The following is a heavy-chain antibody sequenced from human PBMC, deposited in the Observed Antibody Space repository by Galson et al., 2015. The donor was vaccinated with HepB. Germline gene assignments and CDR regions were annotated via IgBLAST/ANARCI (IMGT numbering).Heavy chain of an antibody. D-gene: IGHD6-13*01. CDR2: IYWDDDK. CDR3: AHRPGYSSRWDQGAWDWFDS. V-gene: IGHV2-5*02. CDR1: GFSLSTTGVG. Sequence: PALVKPTQTLTLTCTFSGFSLSTTGVGVGWIRQPPGKALEWLALIYWDDDKRYTTSLKNRLTITKDTSKNQVVLSITNMDPVDTATYCCAHRPGYSSRWDQGAWDWFDSWGQGTLVTVSS. J-gene: IGHJ5*01.